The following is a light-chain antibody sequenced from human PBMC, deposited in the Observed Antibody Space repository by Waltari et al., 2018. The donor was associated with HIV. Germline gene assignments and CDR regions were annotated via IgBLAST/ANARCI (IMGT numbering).Light chain of an antibody. J-gene: IGLJ3*02. CDR3: VLFMGNGIWV. CDR2: STY. V-gene: IGLV8-61*01. Sequence: QTVVIQEPSFSVSPGGTVTLTCGLSSGSVSIRYYPSRYQQTPGQVPRRPICSTYRRTFVLADRFASSTRENKAGTSVTGSQTDDESDTYVVLFMGNGIWVVGGVTKLSVL. CDR1: SGSVSIRYY.